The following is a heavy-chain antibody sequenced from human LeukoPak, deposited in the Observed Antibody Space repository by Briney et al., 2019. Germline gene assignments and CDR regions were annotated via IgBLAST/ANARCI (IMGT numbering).Heavy chain of an antibody. CDR2: INAGNGNT. CDR3: ASFGGGHTAV. CDR1: GYTFTSYA. V-gene: IGHV1-3*01. J-gene: IGHJ4*02. D-gene: IGHD3-10*01. Sequence: GASVKVSFKASGYTFTSYALHWVRQAPGQRREWMGWINAGNGNTRNSQKFQGRVTIPRDTSASTGYMELRSLRSEDTAVYYCASFGGGHTAVWGQGTLVTVSS.